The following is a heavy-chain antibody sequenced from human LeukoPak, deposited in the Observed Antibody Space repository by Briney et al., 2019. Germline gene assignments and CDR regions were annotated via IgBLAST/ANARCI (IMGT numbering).Heavy chain of an antibody. J-gene: IGHJ4*02. CDR2: INRDGSST. V-gene: IGHV3-74*01. D-gene: IGHD5-12*01. CDR3: ARGGAGGYDSEIDY. CDR1: GVIFSNYW. Sequence: GGSLRLSCAASGVIFSNYWMHWVRQAPGKGLVWVSRINRDGSSTSYADSVKGRFTISRDNAKNTLYLQMNSLRAEDTAVYYCARGGAGGYDSEIDYWGQGTLVTVSS.